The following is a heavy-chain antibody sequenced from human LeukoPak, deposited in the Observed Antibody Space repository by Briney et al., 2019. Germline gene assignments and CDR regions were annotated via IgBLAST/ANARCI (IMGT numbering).Heavy chain of an antibody. CDR1: GFTFGSYW. CDR2: IKEDGSEK. J-gene: IGHJ4*02. Sequence: GGSLRLSCAASGFTFGSYWMIWVRQAPGKGLEWVANIKEDGSEKYYVDSVKGRFTISRDNAKNLLYLQMNSLRAEDTAVYYCARDWGRVTYWGQGTLVTVSS. V-gene: IGHV3-7*03. CDR3: ARDWGRVTY. D-gene: IGHD3-10*01.